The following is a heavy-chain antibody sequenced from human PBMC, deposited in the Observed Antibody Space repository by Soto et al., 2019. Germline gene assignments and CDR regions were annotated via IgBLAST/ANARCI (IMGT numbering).Heavy chain of an antibody. CDR2: ISANGQGI. CDR1: GFTFNNYA. D-gene: IGHD1-7*01. V-gene: IGHV3-23*01. J-gene: IGHJ4*02. Sequence: HPGGSLRLSCAASGFTFNNYAMSWVRQAPGKGLEWVSAISANGQGIYYADSVKGRFIISRDSSKNTVFLHMDSLTAEDTAVYYCAKDRNYPRDQFHNWGQGTRGTVSS. CDR3: AKDRNYPRDQFHN.